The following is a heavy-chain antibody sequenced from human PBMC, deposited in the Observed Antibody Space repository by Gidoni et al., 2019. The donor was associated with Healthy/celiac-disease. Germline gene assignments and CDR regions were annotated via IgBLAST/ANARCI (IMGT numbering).Heavy chain of an antibody. Sequence: EVQLLESGGGLVQPGGSLRLSCAASGFTFSSYAMSWVRQAPGKGLEWVSAISGSGGSTYYADAVKGRFTISRDNSKNTLYMQMNSLRAEDTAVYYCAKSMVRGVSNQYYYYYMDVWGKGTTVTVSS. V-gene: IGHV3-23*01. J-gene: IGHJ6*03. CDR1: GFTFSSYA. D-gene: IGHD3-10*01. CDR2: ISGSGGST. CDR3: AKSMVRGVSNQYYYYYMDV.